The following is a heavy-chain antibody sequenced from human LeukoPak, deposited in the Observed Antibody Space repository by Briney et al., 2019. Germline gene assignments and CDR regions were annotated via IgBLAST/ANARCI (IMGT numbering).Heavy chain of an antibody. CDR3: ARGVYIAAAQYGY. D-gene: IGHD6-13*01. V-gene: IGHV4-59*01. CDR1: GGSLSSYY. J-gene: IGHJ4*02. CDR2: IYYSGTT. Sequence: SETLSLTCTVSGGSLSSYYWSWIRQPPGKGLEWIGYIYYSGTTNYNPSLKSRVTISVDTSKNQFSLKLSPVTAADTAVYYCARGVYIAAAQYGYWGQGTLVTVSS.